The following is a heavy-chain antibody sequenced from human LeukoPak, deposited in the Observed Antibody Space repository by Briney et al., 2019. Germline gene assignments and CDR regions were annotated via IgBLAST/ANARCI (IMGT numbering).Heavy chain of an antibody. D-gene: IGHD5-18*01. J-gene: IGHJ5*02. CDR2: INGDGRNI. V-gene: IGHV3-74*01. CDR3: AKEGYSYGSNWFVP. CDR1: GLTFNSYW. Sequence: PGGSPRLSCVASGLTFNSYWMHWVRQDPRKGLVWVSRINGDGRNINYADSVRGRFTISRDNAKNTLYLQMNTLRVEDTAVYYCAKEGYSYGSNWFVPWGQGTLVTVSS.